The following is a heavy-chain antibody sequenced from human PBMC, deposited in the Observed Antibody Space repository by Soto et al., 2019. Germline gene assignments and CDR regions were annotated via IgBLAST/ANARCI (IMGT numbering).Heavy chain of an antibody. CDR1: GFTFSRDA. CDR2: ISGSGGST. J-gene: IGHJ4*02. Sequence: EVPQLESGGGLVQPGGSLRLSCAASGFTFSRDAMSCVRQPPGKRLELVSAISGSGGSTYYADSVKGRFTIYRDNSKNKLYLEMNCLRAEDTGVYYCAKDLVVAGIAAAHHHSLDYWGQGTLVTVSS. D-gene: IGHD6-13*01. V-gene: IGHV3-23*01. CDR3: AKDLVVAGIAAAHHHSLDY.